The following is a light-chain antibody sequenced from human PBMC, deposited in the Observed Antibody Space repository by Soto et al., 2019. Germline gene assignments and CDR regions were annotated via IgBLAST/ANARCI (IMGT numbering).Light chain of an antibody. Sequence: QSVLTQPPSASGSPGQSVTISCTGTSSDVDGCKFVSWYQHHPGKAPKLLIYEVTKRPSGVPDRFSGSKSGNTASLTVSGLQPEDEADYYCSSCGGPNNVVFGGGTKVTVL. CDR1: SSDVDGCKF. V-gene: IGLV2-8*01. CDR3: SSCGGPNNVV. J-gene: IGLJ2*01. CDR2: EVT.